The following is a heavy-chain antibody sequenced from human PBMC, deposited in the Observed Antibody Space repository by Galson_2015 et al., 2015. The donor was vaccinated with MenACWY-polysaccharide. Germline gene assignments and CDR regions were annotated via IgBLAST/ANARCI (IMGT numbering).Heavy chain of an antibody. Sequence: LSLTCSVSGYSISSGYSWGWIRQPPGKGLEWIGSIYHSGSTYYNPSLKSRVTISVDTSKNQFSLKLSSVTAADTAVYYCARVEKHSGSYYILHWGQGTLVTVSS. V-gene: IGHV4-38-2*02. CDR1: GYSISSGYS. J-gene: IGHJ4*02. D-gene: IGHD1-26*01. CDR3: ARVEKHSGSYYILH. CDR2: IYHSGST.